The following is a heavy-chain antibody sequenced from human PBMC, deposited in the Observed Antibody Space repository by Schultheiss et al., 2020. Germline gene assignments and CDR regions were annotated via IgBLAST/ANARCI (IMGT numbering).Heavy chain of an antibody. CDR3: AKEEIYDKEAAFDP. V-gene: IGHV4-39*07. CDR1: GGSISSGGYY. Sequence: SETLSLTCTVSGGSISSGGYYWGWIRQPPGKGLEWIGSIYYSGSTNYNPSLKSRVTISVDKSKNQFSLKLSSVTAADTAVYYCAKEEIYDKEAAFDPWGQGTLVTVSS. D-gene: IGHD3-9*01. J-gene: IGHJ5*02. CDR2: IYYSGST.